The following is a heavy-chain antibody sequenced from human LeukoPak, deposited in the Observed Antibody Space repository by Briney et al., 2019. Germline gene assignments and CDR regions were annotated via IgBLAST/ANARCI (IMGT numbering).Heavy chain of an antibody. V-gene: IGHV3-7*01. CDR3: ARRKEGSGWLPVGLEACDI. CDR2: IKQDGSEK. D-gene: IGHD6-19*01. CDR1: GFSFGDYG. Sequence: GGSLRLSCVASGFSFGDYGMSWVRQAPGKGLEWVANIKQDGSEKYYVDSVKGRFTISRDNAKNSLYLQMNSLRAEDTAVYYCARRKEGSGWLPVGLEACDIWGQGTMVTVSS. J-gene: IGHJ3*02.